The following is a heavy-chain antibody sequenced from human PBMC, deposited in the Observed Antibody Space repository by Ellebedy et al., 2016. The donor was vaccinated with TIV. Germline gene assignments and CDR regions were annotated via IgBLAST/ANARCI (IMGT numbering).Heavy chain of an antibody. D-gene: IGHD7-27*01. Sequence: MPSETLSLTCTVSGGSISSYYWSWNRQPPGKGLEWIGYIYYSGSTNYNPSLKSRVTISVDTSKNQFSLKLSSVTAADTAVYYCARETVLGIRSYYGMDVWGQGTTVTVSS. CDR1: GGSISSYY. V-gene: IGHV4-59*01. J-gene: IGHJ6*02. CDR3: ARETVLGIRSYYGMDV. CDR2: IYYSGST.